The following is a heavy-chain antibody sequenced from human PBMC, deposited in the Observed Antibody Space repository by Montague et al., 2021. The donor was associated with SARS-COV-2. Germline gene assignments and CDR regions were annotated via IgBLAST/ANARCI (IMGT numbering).Heavy chain of an antibody. J-gene: IGHJ4*02. CDR1: GASISSSSFF. CDR3: ARGFDY. Sequence: SETLSLTRTVSGASISSSSFFWGWIRQPPGKGLEWIGTVSYSGDYNPSLKSRVTISVDTSKNQFSLKLSSVTAADTAVYYCARGFDYWGQGTLVTVSS. CDR2: VSYSG. V-gene: IGHV4-39*07.